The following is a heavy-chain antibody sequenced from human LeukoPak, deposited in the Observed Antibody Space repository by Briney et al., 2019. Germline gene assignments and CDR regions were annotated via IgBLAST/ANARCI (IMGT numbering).Heavy chain of an antibody. Sequence: SQTLSLTCTVSGGSISSGSYYWSWIRQPAGKGLEWIGRIYTSGSTNYNPSLKSRVTISVATYKNQFSLKLSSVTAADTAVYYCARGVPAATLEFDYWGQGTLVTVSS. CDR3: ARGVPAATLEFDY. J-gene: IGHJ4*02. CDR2: IYTSGST. CDR1: GGSISSGSYY. D-gene: IGHD2-2*01. V-gene: IGHV4-61*02.